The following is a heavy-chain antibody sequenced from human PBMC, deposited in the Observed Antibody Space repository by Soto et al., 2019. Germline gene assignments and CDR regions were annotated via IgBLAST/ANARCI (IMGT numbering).Heavy chain of an antibody. Sequence: QVQLQESGPGLVKPSGTLFLTCAVSSGSTSDGNWWSWVRQPPGKGLEWIGEISQSGSITYNPSRKSRVTISVDKSKKQFSLNRSAVTAADTAVYYWALGYSGYAASTWPIDYWGQGTLVTVSS. CDR2: ISQSGSI. CDR3: ALGYSGYAASTWPIDY. D-gene: IGHD5-12*01. V-gene: IGHV4-4*02. CDR1: SGSTSDGNW. J-gene: IGHJ4*02.